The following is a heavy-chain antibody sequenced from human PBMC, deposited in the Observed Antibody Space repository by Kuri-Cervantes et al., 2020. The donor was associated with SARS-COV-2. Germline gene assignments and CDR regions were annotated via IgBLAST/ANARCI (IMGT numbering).Heavy chain of an antibody. CDR3: AREPTINWSDIGNSLDV. Sequence: GGSLRLSCAASGFSFSTYAVHWVRQAPGKGLEGVAGMSYDGGKIYYADSLKGRFTISRDNSKNTLYVQMVSLRPEDTAVYYCAREPTINWSDIGNSLDVWGKGTAVTVSS. CDR1: GFSFSTYA. D-gene: IGHD1-20*01. J-gene: IGHJ6*04. V-gene: IGHV3-30*04. CDR2: MSYDGGKI.